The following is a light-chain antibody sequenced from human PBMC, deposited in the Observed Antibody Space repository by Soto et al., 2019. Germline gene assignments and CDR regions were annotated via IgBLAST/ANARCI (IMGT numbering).Light chain of an antibody. CDR3: QQYGNVPRT. V-gene: IGKV3-20*01. Sequence: EIVLTQSPGTLSLSPGERAALSCRASQNINRSYLAWYRHKPGQPPRLLIYGASTRATGIPDRFSGSGSGTDFTLTISRLEPEDFAVYYCQQYGNVPRTFGQGTKV. J-gene: IGKJ1*01. CDR1: QNINRSY. CDR2: GAS.